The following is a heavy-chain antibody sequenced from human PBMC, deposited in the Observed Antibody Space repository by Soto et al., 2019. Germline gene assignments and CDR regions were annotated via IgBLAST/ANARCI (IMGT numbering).Heavy chain of an antibody. J-gene: IGHJ4*02. V-gene: IGHV4-31*11. CDR2: IYYSGST. CDR3: ARGLSPFHFDY. Sequence: TLSLTCAVSGGSISSGGYYWSWIRQHPGKGLEWIGYIYYSGSTYYNPSLKSRVTISVDTSKNQFSLKLSSVTAADTAVYYCARGLSPFHFDYWGQGTLVTVSS. CDR1: GGSISSGGYY.